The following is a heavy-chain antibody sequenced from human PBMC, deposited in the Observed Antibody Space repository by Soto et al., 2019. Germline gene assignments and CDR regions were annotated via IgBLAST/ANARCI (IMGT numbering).Heavy chain of an antibody. J-gene: IGHJ6*02. CDR3: ARGSATKSRYCTNGVCSAGNYYYYGMDV. CDR1: GFTFSSYS. V-gene: IGHV3-48*02. CDR2: ISSSSSTI. Sequence: GGSLRLSCAASGFTFSSYSMNWVRQAPGKGLEWVSYISSSSSTIYYADSVKGRFTISRDNAKNSLYLQMNSLRDEDTAVYYCARGSATKSRYCTNGVCSAGNYYYYGMDVWGQGTTVTVSS. D-gene: IGHD2-8*01.